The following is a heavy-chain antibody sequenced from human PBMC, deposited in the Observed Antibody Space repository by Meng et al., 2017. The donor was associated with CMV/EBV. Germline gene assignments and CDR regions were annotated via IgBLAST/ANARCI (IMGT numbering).Heavy chain of an antibody. V-gene: IGHV3-30-3*01. CDR2: ISYDGSNK. CDR1: RFTFSSYA. J-gene: IGHJ4*02. CDR3: ARGDYFDY. Sequence: VPLVESVRGVVQPARSLILSCSASRFTFSSYAMHWVRQAPGKGLEWVAVISYDGSNKYYADSVKGRFTISRDNSKNTLYLQMNSLRAEDTAVYYCARGDYFDYWGQGTLVTVSS.